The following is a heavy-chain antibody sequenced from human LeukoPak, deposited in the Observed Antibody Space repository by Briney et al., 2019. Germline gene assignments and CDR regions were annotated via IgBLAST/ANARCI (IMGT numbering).Heavy chain of an antibody. V-gene: IGHV4-34*01. CDR3: ARAPPRDYGSGSCIRGVDY. Sequence: PSETLSLTCAVYGGSFSGYYWSWICQPPGKGLEWIGEINHSGSTNYNPSLKSRVTISVDTSKNQFSLKLSSVTAADTAVYYCARAPPRDYGSGSCIRGVDYWGQGTLVTVSS. CDR1: GGSFSGYY. CDR2: INHSGST. D-gene: IGHD3-10*01. J-gene: IGHJ4*02.